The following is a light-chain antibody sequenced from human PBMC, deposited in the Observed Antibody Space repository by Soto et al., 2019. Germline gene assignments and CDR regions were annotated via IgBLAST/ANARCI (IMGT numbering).Light chain of an antibody. CDR1: QSVSSY. Sequence: EIVLTQSPATLSLSPGERATLSCRASQSVSSYLAWYQQKPGQAPRLLMYDTSIRATGTPARFSGSGSGTDFTLTISSLQPDDFATYYCQHYNSYSEAFGQGTKVDIK. CDR3: QHYNSYSEA. J-gene: IGKJ1*01. CDR2: DTS. V-gene: IGKV3-11*01.